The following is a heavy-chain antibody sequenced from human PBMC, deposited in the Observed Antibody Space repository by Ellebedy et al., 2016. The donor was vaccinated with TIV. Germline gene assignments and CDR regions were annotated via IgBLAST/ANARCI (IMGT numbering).Heavy chain of an antibody. CDR1: GGTFSSYA. V-gene: IGHV1-69*04. CDR2: IIPILGIA. D-gene: IGHD2-2*01. J-gene: IGHJ3*02. Sequence: SVKVSCXASGGTFSSYAISWVRQAPGQGLEWMGRIIPILGIANYAQKFQGRVTITADKSTSTAYMELSSLRSEDTAVYYCARDSSGDIVVVPAAISGAQGNAFDIWGQGTMVTVSS. CDR3: ARDSSGDIVVVPAAISGAQGNAFDI.